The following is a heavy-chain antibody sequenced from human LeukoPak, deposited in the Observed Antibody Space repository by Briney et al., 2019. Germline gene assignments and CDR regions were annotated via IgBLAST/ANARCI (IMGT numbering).Heavy chain of an antibody. CDR3: ASISGSYDF. V-gene: IGHV4-39*01. Sequence: PSETLSLTCTVSGGSISSSTYYWVWIRQPPGKGLEWIGSIYYSGSTYYNPSPKSRVTISVDTSKNQFSLRLSSVTAADTAVYYCASISGSYDFWGQGTLVTVSS. J-gene: IGHJ4*02. CDR2: IYYSGST. CDR1: GGSISSSTYY. D-gene: IGHD1-26*01.